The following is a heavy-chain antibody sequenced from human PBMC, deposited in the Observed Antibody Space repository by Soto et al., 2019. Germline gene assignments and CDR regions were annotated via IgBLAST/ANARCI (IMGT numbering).Heavy chain of an antibody. CDR3: ARETDDFTNGANDL. V-gene: IGHV1-2*02. CDR1: GYSFTGYY. Sequence: QVQLVQSGAEVKRPGASVKVSCKASGYSFTGYYMHWVRQAPGQGLEWMGWIIPHSGETNYAQKFQARVTLTRDTSISTAYMQLSGLTSDDTAVYYCARETDDFTNGANDLWGHGTLVTVSS. D-gene: IGHD4-4*01. J-gene: IGHJ5*02. CDR2: IIPHSGET.